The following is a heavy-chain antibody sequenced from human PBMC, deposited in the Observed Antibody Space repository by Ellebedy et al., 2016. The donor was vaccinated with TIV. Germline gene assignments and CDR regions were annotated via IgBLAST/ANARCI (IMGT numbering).Heavy chain of an antibody. D-gene: IGHD6-19*01. V-gene: IGHV1-46*04. CDR3: ARARSSGWLHTPDY. J-gene: IGHJ4*02. CDR1: GYTFSSYY. CDR2: INPSGGST. Sequence: AASVKVSCKASGYTFSSYYMHWVRQAPGKGLDGMGIINPSGGSTTYVQNLQGRVTMTRDTATTTVYMELSNLRPDDTPVYYCARARSSGWLHTPDYWGQGTLVIVSS.